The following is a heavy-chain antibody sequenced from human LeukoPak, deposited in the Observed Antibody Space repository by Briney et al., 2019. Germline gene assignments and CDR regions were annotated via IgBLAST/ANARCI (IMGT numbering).Heavy chain of an antibody. Sequence: GVSLRLSCAASGFTFDHYAMHWVRQAPGKGLEWVSGISWNSGSIVYADSVKGRFTISRDNAKNSLYLQMNSLRAEDTALYYCAKDRRPVTMVQGVIIAAAFDIWGQGTMVTVSS. CDR2: ISWNSGSI. V-gene: IGHV3-9*01. D-gene: IGHD3-10*01. J-gene: IGHJ3*02. CDR1: GFTFDHYA. CDR3: AKDRRPVTMVQGVIIAAAFDI.